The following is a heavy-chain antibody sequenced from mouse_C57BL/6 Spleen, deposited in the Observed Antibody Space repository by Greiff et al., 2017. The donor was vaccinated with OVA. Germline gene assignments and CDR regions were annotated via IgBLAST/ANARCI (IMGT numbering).Heavy chain of an antibody. Sequence: VQLQQSGAELARPGASVKLSCKASGYTFTSYGISWVKQRTGQGLEWIGEIYPRSGNTYYNEKFKGKATLTADKSSSTAYMELRSLTSEDSAVYFCARELPFAYWGQGTLGTVSA. V-gene: IGHV1-81*01. CDR3: ARELPFAY. D-gene: IGHD1-1*01. CDR2: IYPRSGNT. J-gene: IGHJ3*01. CDR1: GYTFTSYG.